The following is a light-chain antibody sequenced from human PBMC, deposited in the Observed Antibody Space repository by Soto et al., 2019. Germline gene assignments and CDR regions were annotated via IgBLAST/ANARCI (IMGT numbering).Light chain of an antibody. J-gene: IGLJ3*02. CDR2: EVS. CDR1: INDVGGYNY. CDR3: SSYAGSNSLGV. V-gene: IGLV2-8*01. Sequence: QSVLTQPPSASGSPGQSVTISCTGTINDVGGYNYVSWYQQLPGKAPKLMIYEVSKRPSGVPDRFSGSKSGNTASLTVSGLQAEDEADCYCSSYAGSNSLGVFGGGTKLTVL.